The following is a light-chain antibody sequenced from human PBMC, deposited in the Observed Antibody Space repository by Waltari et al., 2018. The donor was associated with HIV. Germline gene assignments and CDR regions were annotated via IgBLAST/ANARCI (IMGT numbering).Light chain of an antibody. CDR3: AAWDDSLSGVV. J-gene: IGLJ2*01. CDR2: RNN. Sequence: QSVLTPPPSASGTPGQRVTISCSGSSSNIGSKYVYWYQPLPGTAPTLLIYRNNQRPSGVPDRFSGSKSGTSASLAISGLRSEDEADYYCAAWDDSLSGVVFGGGTKLTVL. V-gene: IGLV1-47*01. CDR1: SSNIGSKY.